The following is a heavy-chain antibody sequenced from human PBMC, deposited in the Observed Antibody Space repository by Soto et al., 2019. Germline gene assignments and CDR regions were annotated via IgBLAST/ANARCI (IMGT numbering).Heavy chain of an antibody. J-gene: IGHJ6*02. V-gene: IGHV5-10-1*01. CDR1: GYSFTSYW. CDR2: IDPSDSYT. D-gene: IGHD1-7*01. Sequence: GESLKISCKGSGYSFTSYWISWVRQMPGKGLEWMGRIDPSDSYTNYSPSFQGHVTISADKPISTAYLQWSSLKASDTAMYYCARLTGTRPYYYYYYGMDVWGQGTTVTVSS. CDR3: ARLTGTRPYYYYYYGMDV.